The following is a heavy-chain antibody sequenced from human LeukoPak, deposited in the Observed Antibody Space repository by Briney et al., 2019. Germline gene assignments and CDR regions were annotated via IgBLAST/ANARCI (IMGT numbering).Heavy chain of an antibody. CDR3: ARVDYDVSTGYQNYFEF. V-gene: IGHV3-48*04. D-gene: IGHD3-9*01. CDR1: GFTFSSYA. Sequence: GGSLRLSCAASGFTFSSYAMHWVRQAPGKGLEWVSYISSSGSTIYYADSVKGRFTISRDNAKNSLYLQMNSLRAEDTAVYYCARVDYDVSTGYQNYFEFWGQGTLVTVSS. CDR2: ISSSGSTI. J-gene: IGHJ4*02.